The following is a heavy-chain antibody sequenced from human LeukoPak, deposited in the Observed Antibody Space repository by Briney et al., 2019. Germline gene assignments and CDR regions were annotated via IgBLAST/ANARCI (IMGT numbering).Heavy chain of an antibody. CDR1: GASISSGSYY. D-gene: IGHD3-3*01. CDR3: ARSRFDWFDP. J-gene: IGHJ5*02. CDR2: MHSSGRT. Sequence: SQTLSLTCTVSGASISSGSYYWTWIRQPAGKGLEWIGRMHSSGRTSYSPSLKSRVTISVDTSKNQFSLKLSSVTAADTAVYYCARSRFDWFDPWGQGTLVTVSS. V-gene: IGHV4-61*02.